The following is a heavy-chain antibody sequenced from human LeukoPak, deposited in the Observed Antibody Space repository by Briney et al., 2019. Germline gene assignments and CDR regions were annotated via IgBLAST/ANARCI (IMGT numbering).Heavy chain of an antibody. D-gene: IGHD5-24*01. V-gene: IGHV1-18*01. CDR2: ISAYNGNT. CDR1: GYTFTSYG. CDR3: AREARGRLQSKPDY. J-gene: IGHJ4*02. Sequence: ASVKVSCKASGYTFTSYGISWVRQAPGQGLEWMGWISAYNGNTNYAQKLQGRVTMTTDTSTSTAYMELRSLRSDDTAVYYCAREARGRLQSKPDYWGQGTLVTVSS.